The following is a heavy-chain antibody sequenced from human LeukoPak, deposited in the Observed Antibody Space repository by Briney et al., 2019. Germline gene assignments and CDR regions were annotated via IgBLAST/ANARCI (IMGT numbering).Heavy chain of an antibody. V-gene: IGHV7-4-1*02. J-gene: IGHJ4*02. CDR2: INTNTGNP. CDR1: GYTFTSYA. D-gene: IGHD4-17*01. Sequence: ASVKVSCKASGYTFTSYAMNWVRQAPGQGLEWMGWINTNTGNPTYAQGFTGRFVFSLDTSVSTAYLQISSLKAEDTAVYYCATWLSYGDYPSFDYWGQGTLVTVSS. CDR3: ATWLSYGDYPSFDY.